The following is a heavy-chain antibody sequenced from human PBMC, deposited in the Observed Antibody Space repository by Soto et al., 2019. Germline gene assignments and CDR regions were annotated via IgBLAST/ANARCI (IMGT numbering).Heavy chain of an antibody. CDR3: AKRRGQNYDFWSGYYFDH. Sequence: PGWSLRLSCAASGFTFSSYGMHWVRQAPGKGLEWVAGILYDGTNRYYADSVKGRFTISRDNSKNTLYLQMNSLRVEDTAVYYCAKRRGQNYDFWSGYYFDHWGQGTLVTVSS. CDR2: ILYDGTNR. J-gene: IGHJ4*02. CDR1: GFTFSSYG. D-gene: IGHD3-3*01. V-gene: IGHV3-30*18.